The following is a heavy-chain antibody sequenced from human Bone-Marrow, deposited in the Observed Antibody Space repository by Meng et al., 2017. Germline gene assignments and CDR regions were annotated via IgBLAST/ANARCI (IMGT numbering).Heavy chain of an antibody. Sequence: GSPRLSCTVSGGSISSYYWSWIRQPAGKGLEWIGRIYTSGSTNYNPSLKSRVTMSVDTSKNQFSLKLSSVTAADTAVYYCARTPQIAAAGLLVDYWGQGTLVTVSS. D-gene: IGHD6-13*01. CDR2: IYTSGST. J-gene: IGHJ4*02. CDR3: ARTPQIAAAGLLVDY. V-gene: IGHV4-4*07. CDR1: GGSISSYY.